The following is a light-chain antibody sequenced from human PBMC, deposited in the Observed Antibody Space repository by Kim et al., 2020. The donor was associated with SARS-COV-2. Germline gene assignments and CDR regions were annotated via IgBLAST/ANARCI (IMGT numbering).Light chain of an antibody. CDR3: QQYNNWPPKYT. CDR2: GAS. CDR1: QSVSSN. V-gene: IGKV3-15*01. J-gene: IGKJ2*01. Sequence: SPGERATPSRRASQSVSSNLAWYQQKPGQAPRLLIYGASTRATGIPARFSGSGSGTEFTLTISSLQSEDFAVYYCQQYNNWPPKYTFGQGTKLEI.